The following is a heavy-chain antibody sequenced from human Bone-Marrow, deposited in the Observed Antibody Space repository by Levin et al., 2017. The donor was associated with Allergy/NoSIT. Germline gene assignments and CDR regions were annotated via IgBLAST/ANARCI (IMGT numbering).Heavy chain of an antibody. CDR2: LSLTGNT. Sequence: SETLSLTCNVSSGSIIGYFWSWIRQPPGKGLEWIGGLSLTGNTIYNPSLMNRLTISEDTSKNGFSLTLRSVVAADTALYYCARGPPPREPNALPPSTYAMDVWGHGTMVTVSS. J-gene: IGHJ6*02. CDR3: ARGPPPREPNALPPSTYAMDV. CDR1: SGSIIGYF. V-gene: IGHV4-59*01. D-gene: IGHD1-14*01.